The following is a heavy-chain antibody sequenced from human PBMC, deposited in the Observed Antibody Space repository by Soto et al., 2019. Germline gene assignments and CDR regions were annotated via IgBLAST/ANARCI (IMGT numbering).Heavy chain of an antibody. CDR1: GFAFNAFA. CDR2: VSYDASHK. CDR3: AKSHCSGDSCFPPTYYFDY. Sequence: QVQLVESGGGVVQPGRSLRLSCAASGFAFNAFAMHWVRLAPGKGLEWVAIVSYDASHKYYEDSVKGRFTISRDNSKNTLFLQMDSLRAEDTAVYYCAKSHCSGDSCFPPTYYFDYWGQGTLVAVSS. J-gene: IGHJ4*02. D-gene: IGHD2-15*01. V-gene: IGHV3-30*18.